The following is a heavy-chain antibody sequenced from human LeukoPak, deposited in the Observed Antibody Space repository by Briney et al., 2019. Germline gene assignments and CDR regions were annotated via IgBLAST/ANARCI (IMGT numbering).Heavy chain of an antibody. D-gene: IGHD3-10*01. Sequence: PGGSLRLSCAASGFTFSSYWMHWVRQAPGKGLVWVSRINRDGSSTTYADSVKGRFTISRDNAKNTLYLQMNSLRADDAAVYCCATETAVSGGIFFDYWGQGTLVTVSS. CDR3: ATETAVSGGIFFDY. J-gene: IGHJ4*02. CDR1: GFTFSSYW. CDR2: INRDGSST. V-gene: IGHV3-74*01.